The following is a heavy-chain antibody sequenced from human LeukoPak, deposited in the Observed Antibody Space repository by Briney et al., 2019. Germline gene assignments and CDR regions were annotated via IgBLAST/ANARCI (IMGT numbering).Heavy chain of an antibody. CDR3: ARHGMVREAAQGRPAPLFDP. CDR2: INHSGST. V-gene: IGHV4-34*01. D-gene: IGHD3-10*01. CDR1: GGSFSDYH. J-gene: IGHJ5*02. Sequence: PSETLSLTCAVYGGSFSDYHWTWIRQAPGKGLEWIGEINHSGSTNYNPSLKSRVTISVDTSKNQFSLKLSSVTAADTAVCYCARHGMVREAAQGRPAPLFDPWGQGTLVTVSS.